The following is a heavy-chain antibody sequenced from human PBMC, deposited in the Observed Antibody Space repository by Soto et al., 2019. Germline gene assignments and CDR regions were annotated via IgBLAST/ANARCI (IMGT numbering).Heavy chain of an antibody. V-gene: IGHV3-53*01. CDR2: IYSDGST. J-gene: IGHJ4*02. CDR3: VRDLNYDFWSGYNY. CDR1: VFTVRSDF. D-gene: IGHD3-3*01. Sequence: EVQRVESGGGLIQPGGSLRLSCAASVFTVRSDFMSWVRQAPWKGLEWVSVIYSDGSTYYADSVKGRFTVSRDNSNNTLALQMDSLRAEDTAVYYCVRDLNYDFWSGYNYWGQGTLVTVSS.